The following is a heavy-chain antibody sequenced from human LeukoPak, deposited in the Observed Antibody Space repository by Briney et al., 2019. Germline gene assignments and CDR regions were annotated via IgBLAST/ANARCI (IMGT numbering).Heavy chain of an antibody. V-gene: IGHV3-23*01. D-gene: IGHD2-21*02. CDR2: ISGSGGST. J-gene: IGHJ4*02. CDR3: AKDTSAVVTPSYYFDY. Sequence: GGSLRLSCAASGFTFSSYAMGWVRQAPGKGLEWVSAISGSGGSTYYADSVKGRFTISRDNSKNTLYLQMNSLRAEDTALYYCAKDTSAVVTPSYYFDYWGQGTLVTVSS. CDR1: GFTFSSYA.